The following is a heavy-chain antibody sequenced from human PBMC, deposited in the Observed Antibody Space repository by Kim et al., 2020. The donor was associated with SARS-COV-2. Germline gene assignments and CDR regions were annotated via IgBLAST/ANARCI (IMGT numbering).Heavy chain of an antibody. CDR2: ISSSGTTL. V-gene: IGHV3-48*04. D-gene: IGHD3-22*01. J-gene: IGHJ3*02. Sequence: GGSLRLFCAASGFTFSSYSMNWVRQAPGKGLEWVSYISSSGTTLYYADSVKGRFTISRDSAKNSLYLQMNNLGAEDTAVYYCARDGSYYYDSSGYRNDAFDIWGQGTMVTVSS. CDR3: ARDGSYYYDSSGYRNDAFDI. CDR1: GFTFSSYS.